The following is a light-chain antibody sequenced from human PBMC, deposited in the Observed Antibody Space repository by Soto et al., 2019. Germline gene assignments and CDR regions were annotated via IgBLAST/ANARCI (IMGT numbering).Light chain of an antibody. CDR1: QSVSSN. CDR3: QQYNNWPPRT. Sequence: EIVMTQSPATLSVSPGERATLSCRASQSVSSNLVWYQQKPGQAPRLLIYGASTRATGIPARFSGSGSGTEFTLTISSLQSEDFAVYYWQQYNNWPPRTFGQGTKVEIK. J-gene: IGKJ1*01. V-gene: IGKV3-15*01. CDR2: GAS.